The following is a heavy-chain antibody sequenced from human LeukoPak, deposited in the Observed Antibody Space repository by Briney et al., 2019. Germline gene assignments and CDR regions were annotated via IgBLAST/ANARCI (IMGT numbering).Heavy chain of an antibody. Sequence: GGSLRLSCAASGFTFSDHYMSWIRQTPGKGLEWVSYIYNSASNTYYADSVKGRFTISRDNAKNVLYLQMNNLRVEDTAVYYCARGRYGLDVWGQGTTVTVSS. CDR3: ARGRYGLDV. V-gene: IGHV3-11*01. J-gene: IGHJ6*02. CDR2: IYNSASNT. CDR1: GFTFSDHY.